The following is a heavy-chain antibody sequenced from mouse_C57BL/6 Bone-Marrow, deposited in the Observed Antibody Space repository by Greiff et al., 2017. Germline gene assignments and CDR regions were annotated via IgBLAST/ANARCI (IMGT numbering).Heavy chain of an antibody. D-gene: IGHD2-4*01. CDR3: ARQEIYYDYDGFAY. CDR2: LSNGGGST. Sequence: EVKLVESGGGLVQPGGSLKLSCAASGFTFSDYYMYWVRQTPEKRLAWVAYLSNGGGSTYYPDTVKGRFTISRDNAKNTLYLQMSRLKSEDTAMYYCARQEIYYDYDGFAYWGQGTLVTVSA. CDR1: GFTFSDYY. V-gene: IGHV5-12*01. J-gene: IGHJ3*01.